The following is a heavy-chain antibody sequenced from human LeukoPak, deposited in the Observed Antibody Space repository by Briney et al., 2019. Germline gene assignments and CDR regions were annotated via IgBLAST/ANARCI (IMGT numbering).Heavy chain of an antibody. CDR3: AKVLDDYYDSSGYYSFDC. CDR2: ISGSGGST. CDR1: GFTFSSYA. J-gene: IGHJ4*02. V-gene: IGHV3-23*01. Sequence: GGSLRLSCAASGFTFSSYAMSWVRQAPGKGLEWVSAISGSGGSTYYADSVKGRFTISRDNSKNTLYLQMNSLRAEDTAVYYCAKVLDDYYDSSGYYSFDCWGQGTLVTVSS. D-gene: IGHD3-22*01.